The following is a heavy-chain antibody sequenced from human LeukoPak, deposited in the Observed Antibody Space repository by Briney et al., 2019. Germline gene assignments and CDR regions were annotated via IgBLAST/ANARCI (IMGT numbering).Heavy chain of an antibody. CDR1: GGSISSSNW. CDR2: IYHSGST. Sequence: SETLSLTCAVSGGSISSSNWWSWVRQPPGKGLEWIGEIYHSGSTNYNPSLKSRVTISVDQSKNQFSLKLSSVTAADTAVYYCARDQYCSSTSCYEGYYYGMDVWGQGTTVTVSS. J-gene: IGHJ6*02. CDR3: ARDQYCSSTSCYEGYYYGMDV. D-gene: IGHD2-2*01. V-gene: IGHV4-4*02.